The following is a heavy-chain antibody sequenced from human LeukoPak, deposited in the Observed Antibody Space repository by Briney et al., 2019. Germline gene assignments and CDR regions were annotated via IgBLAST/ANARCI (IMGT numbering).Heavy chain of an antibody. CDR2: ISSSGSTI. CDR3: ARDRLGSSWDRVFDI. CDR1: GFTFSDYF. Sequence: PGGSLRLSCAASGFTFSDYFMSWIRQAPGKGLEWVSYISSSGSTIDYADSVKGRFTISRDSAKNSLYLQMNSLRTEDTAVYYCARDRLGSSWDRVFDIWGQGTMVTVSS. J-gene: IGHJ3*02. V-gene: IGHV3-11*04. D-gene: IGHD6-13*01.